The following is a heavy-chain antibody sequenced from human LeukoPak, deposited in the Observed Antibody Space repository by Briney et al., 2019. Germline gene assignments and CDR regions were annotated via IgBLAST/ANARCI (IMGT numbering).Heavy chain of an antibody. J-gene: IGHJ3*02. D-gene: IGHD1-26*01. CDR2: ISYDGSNK. CDR3: ARDGMRFIAFDI. CDR1: GFTFSSYA. V-gene: IGHV3-30-3*01. Sequence: GGSLRLSCAASGFTFSSYAMHWVRQAPGKGLEWVAVISYDGSNKYYADSVKGRFTISRDNSKNTLYLQMNSLRAEDTAVYYCARDGMRFIAFDIWGQGTMVTVSS.